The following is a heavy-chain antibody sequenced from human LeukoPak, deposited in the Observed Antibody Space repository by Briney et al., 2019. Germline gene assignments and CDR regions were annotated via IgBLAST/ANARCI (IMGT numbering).Heavy chain of an antibody. J-gene: IGHJ3*02. V-gene: IGHV4-34*01. CDR1: GGSFSSYY. Sequence: SETLSLTCAVYGGSFSSYYLTWIRQPPGKGLEWIADINHRGSASYNPSLKSRATISVDTSKNQFSLKLTSMTAADTAVYYCARGPVGYCSGGSCYYDAFDIWGQGTMVTVSS. D-gene: IGHD2-15*01. CDR2: INHRGSA. CDR3: ARGPVGYCSGGSCYYDAFDI.